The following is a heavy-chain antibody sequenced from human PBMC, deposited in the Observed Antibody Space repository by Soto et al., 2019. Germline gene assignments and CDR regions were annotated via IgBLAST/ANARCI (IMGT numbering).Heavy chain of an antibody. J-gene: IGHJ6*02. Sequence: SVKVSCKASGGTFSSYAISWVRQAPGQGLEWMGGIIPIFGTANYAQRFQGRVTITADESTSTAYMELSSLRSEDTAVYYCARAPPTITGTRIHYYYYYGMDVWGQGTTVTVSS. V-gene: IGHV1-69*13. CDR3: ARAPPTITGTRIHYYYYYGMDV. CDR2: IIPIFGTA. D-gene: IGHD1-20*01. CDR1: GGTFSSYA.